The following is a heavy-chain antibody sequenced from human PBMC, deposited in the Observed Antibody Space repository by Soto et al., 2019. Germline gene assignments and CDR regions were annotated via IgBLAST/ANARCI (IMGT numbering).Heavy chain of an antibody. CDR1: GGTFSSYA. J-gene: IGHJ4*02. CDR3: ARVRSSSGSFDY. V-gene: IGHV1-69*01. D-gene: IGHD6-25*01. Sequence: QVQLVQSGAEVKKPGSSVKVSCKASGGTFSSYAMSWVRQAPGQGLEWMGGIIPIFGTANYAQKFQGRVTITADESTSTAYMELSSLRSADTAVYSCARVRSSSGSFDYWGKGTLVTVSS. CDR2: IIPIFGTA.